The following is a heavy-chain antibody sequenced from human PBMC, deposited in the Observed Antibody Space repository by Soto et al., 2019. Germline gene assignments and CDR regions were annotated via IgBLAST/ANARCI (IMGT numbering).Heavy chain of an antibody. CDR2: IYSGGDI. Sequence: GGSLRLSCAASGFSVSSNYMSWVRQAPGKGLEWVSVIYSGGDIYYADSVQGRFTTSRDISKNSLDLQMNSLRAEDTAVYYCARDRRDGDTIWGQGVLVTVSS. CDR3: ARDRRDGDTI. J-gene: IGHJ4*02. CDR1: GFSVSSNY. V-gene: IGHV3-66*01. D-gene: IGHD3-3*01.